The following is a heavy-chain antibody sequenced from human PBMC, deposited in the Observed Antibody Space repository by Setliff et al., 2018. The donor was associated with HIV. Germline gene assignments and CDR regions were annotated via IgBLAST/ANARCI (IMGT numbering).Heavy chain of an antibody. CDR3: ARGLIYSSGWYRNSDAFDI. Sequence: GSVKVSCKASGYTFTSYAMNWVRQAPGQGLEWMGWINTNTGNPTYAQGFTGRFVFSLDTSVSTAYLQISSLKAEDTAVYYCARGLIYSSGWYRNSDAFDISGQSRMGTGS. CDR2: INTNTGNP. V-gene: IGHV7-4-1*02. J-gene: IGHJ3*02. CDR1: GYTFTSYA. D-gene: IGHD6-19*01.